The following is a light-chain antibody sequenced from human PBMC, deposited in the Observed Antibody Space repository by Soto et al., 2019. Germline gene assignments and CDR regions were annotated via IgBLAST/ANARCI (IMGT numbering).Light chain of an antibody. V-gene: IGLV3-21*04. CDR2: YDS. CDR3: QVWDSSSDHV. J-gene: IGLJ1*01. CDR1: SIGSKS. Sequence: SYELTQPPSVSVAPGQTATITCAGSSIGSKSVHWYQQKPGQAPVLVIYYDSARPSAIPERFSGSNSGNTATLTISRVEAGDEADYSCQVWDSSSDHVFGTGTKVTVL.